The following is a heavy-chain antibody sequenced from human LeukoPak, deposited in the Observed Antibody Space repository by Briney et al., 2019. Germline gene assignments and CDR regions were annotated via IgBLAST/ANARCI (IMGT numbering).Heavy chain of an antibody. CDR3: AKDKRRAIFYFDY. CDR1: GFTLSSYG. Sequence: GGSLRLSCAASGFTLSSYGMSWVRQAPGKGLEWVAVISYDGSNKYYADSVKGRFTISRDNSKNTLYLQMNSLRAEDTAVYYCAKDKRRAIFYFDYWGQGTLVTVSS. J-gene: IGHJ4*02. CDR2: ISYDGSNK. V-gene: IGHV3-30*18.